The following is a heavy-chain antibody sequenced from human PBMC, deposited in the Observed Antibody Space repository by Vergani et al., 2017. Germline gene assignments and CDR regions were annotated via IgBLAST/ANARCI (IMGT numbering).Heavy chain of an antibody. CDR3: VRVLNGYDSCGSLGN. J-gene: IGHJ4*02. D-gene: IGHD3-22*01. CDR2: INTTTGNP. Sequence: QVQLVQSGSELKKPGASVKISCKASGYTFTRYAINWVRQAPGQGLEWMGWINTTTGNPTYAQGFTGRFVFSLDTSVTAAYLQINSLKAEDSALYYCVRVLNGYDSCGSLGNWGQGTLLTVSS. V-gene: IGHV7-4-1*02. CDR1: GYTFTRYA.